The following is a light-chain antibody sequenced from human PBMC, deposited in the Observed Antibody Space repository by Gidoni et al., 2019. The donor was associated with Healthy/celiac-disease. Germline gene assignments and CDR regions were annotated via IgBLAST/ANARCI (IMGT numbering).Light chain of an antibody. CDR2: GAS. J-gene: IGKJ2*01. V-gene: IGKV3-20*01. CDR1: QRVSSSY. Sequence: EIVLTQSPGTLSLSPGERATLSCRASQRVSSSYLAWYQQKPGQAPRLLIYGASSRATGIPDRFSASGSGTDFTLTISRLEPEDFAVYYCQQYGSSLVTFGQGTKLEIK. CDR3: QQYGSSLVT.